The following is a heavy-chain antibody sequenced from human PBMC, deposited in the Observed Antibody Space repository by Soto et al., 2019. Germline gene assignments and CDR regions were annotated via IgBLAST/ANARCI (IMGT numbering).Heavy chain of an antibody. J-gene: IGHJ5*02. CDR2: ISYDGSNK. Sequence: QVQLVESGGGVVQPGRSLRLSCAASGFTFSSYGMHWVRQAPGKGLEWVAVISYDGSNKYYADSVKGRFTVSRDNSKNTLYVQMNSLRAEDTAVYYCAKDRAAAGTRWFDPWGQGTLVTVSS. CDR1: GFTFSSYG. D-gene: IGHD6-13*01. CDR3: AKDRAAAGTRWFDP. V-gene: IGHV3-30*18.